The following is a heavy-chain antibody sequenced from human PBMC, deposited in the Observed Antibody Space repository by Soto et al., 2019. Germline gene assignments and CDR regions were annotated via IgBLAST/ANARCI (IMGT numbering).Heavy chain of an antibody. V-gene: IGHV4-4*02. J-gene: IGHJ6*02. CDR2: IYHSGST. D-gene: IGHD6-13*01. Sequence: SETLSLDGAVSGGSISSSKWWSWVRRPPGKGLEWIGEIYHSGSTNYNPSLKSRVTISVDKSKNQFSLKLSSVTAADTAVYYCARDRFLAAAGRYYYYGMDVWGQGTKVTVSS. CDR3: ARDRFLAAAGRYYYYGMDV. CDR1: GGSISSSKW.